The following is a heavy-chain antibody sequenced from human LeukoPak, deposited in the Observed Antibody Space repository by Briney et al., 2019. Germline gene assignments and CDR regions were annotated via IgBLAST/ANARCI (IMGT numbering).Heavy chain of an antibody. CDR2: IYYSGST. CDR3: AREGAVATINDYYYYYGMDV. Sequence: SETRSLTCTVAGGSISSGDYYWSWIRQPPGKGLEGIGYIYYSGSTYYNPSLKSRVTISVDTSKNQFSLKLSSVTAADTAVYYCAREGAVATINDYYYYYGMDVWGQGTTVTVSS. J-gene: IGHJ6*02. V-gene: IGHV4-30-4*01. CDR1: GGSISSGDYY. D-gene: IGHD5-12*01.